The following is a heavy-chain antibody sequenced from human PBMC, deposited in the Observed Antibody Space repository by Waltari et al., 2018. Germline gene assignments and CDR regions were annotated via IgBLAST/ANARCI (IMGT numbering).Heavy chain of an antibody. J-gene: IGHJ5*02. CDR3: ASQDAAAVAYWFDP. CDR1: GGSINTNTSF. V-gene: IGHV4-39*01. Sequence: QLQLQESGPRLVKPSETLSLTCTVSGGSINTNTSFWAWIRQPPGKGLEWIGSVYYSGSTDYNESLKSRVTISVDTSKNQFSLNLSSVTAADTAVYYCASQDAAAVAYWFDPWGQGTPVTVSS. D-gene: IGHD2-15*01. CDR2: VYYSGST.